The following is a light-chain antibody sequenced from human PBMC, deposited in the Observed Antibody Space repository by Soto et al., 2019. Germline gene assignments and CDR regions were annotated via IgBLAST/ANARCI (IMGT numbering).Light chain of an antibody. CDR3: QQHNQLPIT. Sequence: EIVITLAPATGIVSAGETASLCSRASQSAANFLAWYQQKPGQAPRLLIYYISTRATGIPARFSGSGSGTEFTLTITGLQSGDSAVYYCQQHNQLPITFGQGTLLEIK. CDR2: YIS. J-gene: IGKJ5*01. CDR1: QSAANF. V-gene: IGKV3D-15*01.